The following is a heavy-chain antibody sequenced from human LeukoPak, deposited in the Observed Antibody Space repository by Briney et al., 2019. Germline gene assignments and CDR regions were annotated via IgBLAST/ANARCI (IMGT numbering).Heavy chain of an antibody. J-gene: IGHJ5*02. Sequence: SSETLSLTCAVYGGSFSGYFWGWIRQPPGKGLEWIGTIYYSGSTYYNPSLKSRVTISVDSSKNQFSLRLSSVTAADTAVYYCARESLTWLQSRTSWFDPWGQGTLVTVSS. D-gene: IGHD5-24*01. CDR2: IYYSGST. CDR1: GGSFSGYF. V-gene: IGHV4-34*01. CDR3: ARESLTWLQSRTSWFDP.